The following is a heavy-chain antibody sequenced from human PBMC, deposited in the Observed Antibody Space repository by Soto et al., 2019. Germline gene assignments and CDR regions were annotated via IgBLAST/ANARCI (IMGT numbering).Heavy chain of an antibody. V-gene: IGHV3-21*01. CDR3: ARSPSGSYYYYYYGMDV. CDR2: ISSSSSYI. D-gene: IGHD1-26*01. Sequence: GGSLRLSCAASGFTFSSYSMNWVRQAPGKGLEWVSSISSSSSYIYYADSVKGRFTISRDNAKNSLYLQMNSLRAEDTAVYYCARSPSGSYYYYYYGMDVCGEGTTVTVSS. J-gene: IGHJ6*04. CDR1: GFTFSSYS.